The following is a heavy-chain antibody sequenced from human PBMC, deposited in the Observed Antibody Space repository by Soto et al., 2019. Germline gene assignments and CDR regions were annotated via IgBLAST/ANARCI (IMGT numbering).Heavy chain of an antibody. V-gene: IGHV3-30*18. CDR2: ISYDGSNK. J-gene: IGHJ5*02. Sequence: GGSLRLSCAASGFTFSSYGMHWVRQAPGKGLEWVAVISYDGSNKYYADSVKGRFTISRDNSKNTLYLQMNSLRAEDTAVYYCAKGPWFDPWGQGTLVTVSS. CDR3: AKGPWFDP. CDR1: GFTFSSYG.